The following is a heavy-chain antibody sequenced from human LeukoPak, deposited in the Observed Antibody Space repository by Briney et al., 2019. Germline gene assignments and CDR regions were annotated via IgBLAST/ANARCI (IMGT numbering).Heavy chain of an antibody. Sequence: TGGSLRLSCAASGFTFSNYWMIWVRQAPGKGLEWVGNIKQDGSEKRYADSVRGRFSISRDNAQTSLYLQMNSLRAEDTAVYYCASDWSLFNHWGQGTLVTVSS. V-gene: IGHV3-7*05. CDR1: GFTFSNYW. CDR3: ASDWSLFNH. J-gene: IGHJ4*02. D-gene: IGHD2-8*02. CDR2: IKQDGSEK.